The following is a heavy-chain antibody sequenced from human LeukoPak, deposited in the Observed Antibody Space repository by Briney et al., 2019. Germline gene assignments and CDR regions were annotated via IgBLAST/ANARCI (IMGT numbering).Heavy chain of an antibody. CDR1: GYSIRRDYY. J-gene: IGHJ4*02. D-gene: IGHD6-13*01. CDR3: ARNSSWYFDY. Sequence: PSETLSLICAVSGYSIRRDYYWAWILQPPGKGVEVTGSNYQPGGTHYNPPHKIRVTISIYTSKNQFSLKLSSMTAADTAVYYSARNSSWYFDYWSQGTLVTVSS. CDR2: NYQPGGT. V-gene: IGHV4-38-2*01.